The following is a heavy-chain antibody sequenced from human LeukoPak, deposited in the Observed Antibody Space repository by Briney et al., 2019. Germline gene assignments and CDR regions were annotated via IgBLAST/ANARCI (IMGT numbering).Heavy chain of an antibody. V-gene: IGHV4-39*01. Sequence: SETLSLTCTVSGGSISSSSYYWGWIRQPPGKGLEWIGSIYYSGSTYCNPSLKSRVTISVDTSKNQFSLKLSSVTAADTAVYYCASVRLEWLFRDNPLGQSFDYWGQGTLVTVSS. CDR1: GGSISSSSYY. CDR3: ASVRLEWLFRDNPLGQSFDY. CDR2: IYYSGST. J-gene: IGHJ4*02. D-gene: IGHD3-3*01.